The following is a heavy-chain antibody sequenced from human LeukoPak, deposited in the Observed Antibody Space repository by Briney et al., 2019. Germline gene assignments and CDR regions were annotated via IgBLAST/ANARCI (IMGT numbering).Heavy chain of an antibody. J-gene: IGHJ5*02. V-gene: IGHV1-3*03. CDR2: INAGNGNT. CDR3: ARANDGSGWYNWFDP. Sequence: ASVKVSCKASGYTFTSYAMHWVRQAPGQRLEWMGWINAGNGNTKYSQEFQGRVTITRDTSASTAYMELSSLRSEDMAVYYCARANDGSGWYNWFDPWGQGTLVTVSS. CDR1: GYTFTSYA. D-gene: IGHD6-19*01.